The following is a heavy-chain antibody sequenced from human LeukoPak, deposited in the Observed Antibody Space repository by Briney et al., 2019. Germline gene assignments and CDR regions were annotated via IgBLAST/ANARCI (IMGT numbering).Heavy chain of an antibody. CDR3: SRESGAFSPFGY. D-gene: IGHD1-26*01. Sequence: PSGTLSLTCGVSGGSISRTNWWSWVRQPPGQGLEWIGEISLSGVTNYSPSLKSRVTMSLDRSKNHLSLTLTSVPAADTAVYYCSRESGAFSPFGYWGQGTLVTVSS. V-gene: IGHV4-4*02. CDR1: GGSISRTNW. CDR2: ISLSGVT. J-gene: IGHJ4*02.